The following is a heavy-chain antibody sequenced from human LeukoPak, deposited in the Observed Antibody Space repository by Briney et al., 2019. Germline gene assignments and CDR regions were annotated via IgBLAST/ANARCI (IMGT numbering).Heavy chain of an antibody. Sequence: VKVSCKTSGYTFTGYYMHWVRQAPGQGLEWMGWINPNSGGTNYAQKFQGRVTMTRDTSISTAYMELSRLRSDDTAVYYCARDDFWSGYFSPFDYWGQGTLVTVSS. CDR3: ARDDFWSGYFSPFDY. D-gene: IGHD3-3*01. CDR2: INPNSGGT. CDR1: GYTFTGYY. J-gene: IGHJ4*02. V-gene: IGHV1-2*02.